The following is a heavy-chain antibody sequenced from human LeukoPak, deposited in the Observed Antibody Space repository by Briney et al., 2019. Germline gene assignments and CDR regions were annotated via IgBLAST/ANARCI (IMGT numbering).Heavy chain of an antibody. J-gene: IGHJ4*02. Sequence: PSETLSLTCTVSGGSISSYYWSWIRQPPGKGLEWIGYIYYSGSTNYNPSLKSRVTISVDTSKNQFSLKLSSVTAADTAVYYCARRSRASSGWYREYYFDYWGQGTLVTVSS. CDR2: IYYSGST. V-gene: IGHV4-59*08. CDR1: GGSISSYY. D-gene: IGHD6-19*01. CDR3: ARRSRASSGWYREYYFDY.